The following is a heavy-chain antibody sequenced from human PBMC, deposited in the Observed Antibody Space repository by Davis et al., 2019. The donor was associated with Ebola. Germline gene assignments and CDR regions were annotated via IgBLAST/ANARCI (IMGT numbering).Heavy chain of an antibody. V-gene: IGHV3-21*01. CDR2: ISGGSGYI. Sequence: GESLKISCAASGFIFSSYNMNWVRQAPGKGLEWVSSISGGSGYINYADSVKGRFTISRDNAKNSLYLQMNSLRVEDTAVYYCARDLRGGSSGWYEFEYWGQGSLVTVSS. D-gene: IGHD6-19*01. CDR3: ARDLRGGSSGWYEFEY. CDR1: GFIFSSYN. J-gene: IGHJ4*02.